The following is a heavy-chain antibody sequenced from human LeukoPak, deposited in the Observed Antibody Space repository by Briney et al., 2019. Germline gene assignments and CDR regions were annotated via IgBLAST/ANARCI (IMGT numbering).Heavy chain of an antibody. V-gene: IGHV4-34*01. J-gene: IGHJ3*02. CDR2: INHSGST. CDR3: ARAVTRGYYDSSGFYAFDI. CDR1: GGSFSGYY. D-gene: IGHD3-22*01. Sequence: PSETLSLTCAVYGGSFSGYYWSWIRQPPGKGLEWIGEINHSGSTNYNPSLKSRVTISVDTSKNQFSLKLSSVTAADTAVYYCARAVTRGYYDSSGFYAFDIWGQGTMVTVSS.